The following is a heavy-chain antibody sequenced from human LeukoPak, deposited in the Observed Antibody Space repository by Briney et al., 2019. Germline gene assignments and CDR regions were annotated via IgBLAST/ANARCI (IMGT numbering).Heavy chain of an antibody. CDR1: GFTFSSYW. V-gene: IGHV3-74*01. Sequence: GGSLRLSCAASGFTFSSYWMHWVRRAPGKGLVWVSRINSDGSSTSYADSVKGRFTISRDNAKNTLYLQMNSLRAEDTAVYYCARARGRATMIVVVPLDYWGQGTLVTVSS. CDR3: ARARGRATMIVVVPLDY. J-gene: IGHJ4*02. D-gene: IGHD3-22*01. CDR2: INSDGSST.